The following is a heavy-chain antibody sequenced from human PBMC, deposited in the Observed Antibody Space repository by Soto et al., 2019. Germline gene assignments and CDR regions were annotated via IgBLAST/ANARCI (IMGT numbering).Heavy chain of an antibody. Sequence: PGGSLRLSCTASGFTFGDYAMSWFRQAPGKGLEWVGFIRSKAYGGTTEYAASVKGRFTISRDDSKSIAYLQMNSLKTEDTAVYYCTRDGYSPLTPESYWGQGTLVTVSS. CDR2: IRSKAYGGTT. CDR3: TRDGYSPLTPESY. CDR1: GFTFGDYA. J-gene: IGHJ4*02. V-gene: IGHV3-49*03. D-gene: IGHD1-1*01.